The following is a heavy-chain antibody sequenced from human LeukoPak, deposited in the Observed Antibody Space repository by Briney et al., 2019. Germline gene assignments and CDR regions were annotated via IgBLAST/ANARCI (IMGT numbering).Heavy chain of an antibody. CDR2: ISSSSSYI. CDR1: GFTFSSYS. CDR3: ARSLRWSGNWFDP. Sequence: SGGSLRLSCAASGFTFSSYSKNWVRQAPGKGLEWVSSISSSSSYIYYADSVKGRFTISRDNAKNSLYLQMNSLRAEDTAVYYCARSLRWSGNWFDPWGQGTLVTVSS. V-gene: IGHV3-21*01. D-gene: IGHD3-16*01. J-gene: IGHJ5*02.